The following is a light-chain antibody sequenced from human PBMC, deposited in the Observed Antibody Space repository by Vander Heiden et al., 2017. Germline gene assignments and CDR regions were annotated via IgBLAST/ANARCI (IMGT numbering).Light chain of an antibody. CDR2: YTD. Sequence: QPVVTQEPSFSVSPGGTVTLTCGMTSGSVSTYTNTSCYQQTPGQPPHMPIYYTDTRSSGLPRRFSGSIVGNKAALTITGAQADDESDYYYAVYLGGGVVVFGGGTKLTVL. CDR1: SGSVSTYTN. V-gene: IGLV8-61*01. CDR3: AVYLGGGVVV. J-gene: IGLJ3*02.